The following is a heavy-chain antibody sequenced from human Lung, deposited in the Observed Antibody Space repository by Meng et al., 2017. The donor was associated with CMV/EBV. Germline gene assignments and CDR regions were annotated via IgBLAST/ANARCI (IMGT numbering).Heavy chain of an antibody. D-gene: IGHD1/OR15-1a*01. V-gene: IGHV1-18*01. CDR3: ARGSWNNDF. CDR1: GYTFTTYS. CDR2: ISPYNGNT. Sequence: ASXXVSCKASGYTFTTYSITWVRQAPGQGLEWMGWISPYNGNTEYAQKFQGRVTMTTDTSTSTAYMEVRSLTSDDTAMYYCARGSWNNDFGGPGTLVTVSS. J-gene: IGHJ4*02.